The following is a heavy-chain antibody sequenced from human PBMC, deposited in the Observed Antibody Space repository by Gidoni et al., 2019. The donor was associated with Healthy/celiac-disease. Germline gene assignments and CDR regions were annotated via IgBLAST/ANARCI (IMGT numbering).Heavy chain of an antibody. Sequence: EVQLVQSGAEVKKPGESLRISCKGSGYSFTSYWISWVRQMPGKGLEWMGRIDPSDSYTNYSPSFQGHVTISADKSISTAYLQWSSLKASDTAMYYCARTGSLTDPYYYGMDVWGQGTTVTVSS. CDR3: ARTGSLTDPYYYGMDV. D-gene: IGHD1-26*01. CDR1: GYSFTSYW. CDR2: IDPSDSYT. J-gene: IGHJ6*02. V-gene: IGHV5-10-1*03.